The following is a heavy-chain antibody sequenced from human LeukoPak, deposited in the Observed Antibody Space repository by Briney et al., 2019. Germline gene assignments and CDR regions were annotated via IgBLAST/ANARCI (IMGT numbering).Heavy chain of an antibody. Sequence: PSETLSLTCAVYGGSFSGYYWTWIRQPPGKGLEWIGEINHSGSTNYNPSLKSRVTISVDTSKNQFSLKLSSVTAADTAVYYCARALLLWFGELLNWGQGTLVTVSS. V-gene: IGHV4-34*01. D-gene: IGHD3-10*01. CDR3: ARALLLWFGELLN. CDR1: GGSFSGYY. CDR2: INHSGST. J-gene: IGHJ4*02.